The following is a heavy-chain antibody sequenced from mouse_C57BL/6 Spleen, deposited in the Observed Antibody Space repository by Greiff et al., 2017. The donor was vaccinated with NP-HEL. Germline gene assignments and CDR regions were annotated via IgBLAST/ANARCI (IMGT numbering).Heavy chain of an antibody. CDR1: GYTFTGYW. D-gene: IGHD2-3*01. V-gene: IGHV1-9*01. CDR3: ARWGLLDYAMDY. J-gene: IGHJ4*01. Sequence: QVQLQQSGAELMKPGASVKLSCKATGYTFTGYWIEWVKQRPGHGLEWIGEILPGSGRNNYNEKFKGKATFTADTSSNTAYMQLSSLTTEDSAIYYCARWGLLDYAMDYWGQGTSVTVSS. CDR2: ILPGSGRN.